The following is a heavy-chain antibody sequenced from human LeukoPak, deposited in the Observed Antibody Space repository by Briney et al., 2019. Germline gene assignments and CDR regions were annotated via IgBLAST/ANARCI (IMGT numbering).Heavy chain of an antibody. Sequence: PGRSLRLSCAASGFTFSSYAMHWVRQAPGKGLEWVAVISYDGSNKYYADSVKGRFTISRDNSKNTLYLQMNSLRAEDTAVYYCARGGGLAAFDYWGQGTLVTVSS. V-gene: IGHV3-30-3*01. CDR3: ARGGGLAAFDY. J-gene: IGHJ4*02. CDR2: ISYDGSNK. D-gene: IGHD2-15*01. CDR1: GFTFSSYA.